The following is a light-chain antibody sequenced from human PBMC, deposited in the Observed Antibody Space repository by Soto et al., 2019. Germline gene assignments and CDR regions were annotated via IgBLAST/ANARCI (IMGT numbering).Light chain of an antibody. J-gene: IGKJ5*01. CDR2: AAS. Sequence: DIQMTQSPSTISASVGDRVTITCRASQSISYWLAWYHQKPGKAPKLLIYAASTLQSGVPSRFSGSGSGTDFTLTITSLQPEDFATYYCQQSYNSPPITFGQGTRLEIK. CDR1: QSISYW. V-gene: IGKV1-39*01. CDR3: QQSYNSPPIT.